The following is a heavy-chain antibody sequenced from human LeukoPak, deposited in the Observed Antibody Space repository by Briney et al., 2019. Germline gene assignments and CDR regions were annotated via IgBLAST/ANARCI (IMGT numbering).Heavy chain of an antibody. CDR2: ISSSSSYT. Sequence: GGSLRLSCAASGFTFSDYYMSWIRQAPGKGLEWVSYISSSSSYTNYADSVKGRSTISRDNAKNSLYLQMNSLRAEDTAVYYCARNHTVAGLDYWGQGTLVTVSS. D-gene: IGHD6-19*01. V-gene: IGHV3-11*03. CDR3: ARNHTVAGLDY. J-gene: IGHJ4*02. CDR1: GFTFSDYY.